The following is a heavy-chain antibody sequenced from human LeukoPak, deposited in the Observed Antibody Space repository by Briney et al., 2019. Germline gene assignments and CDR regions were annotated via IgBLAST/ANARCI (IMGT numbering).Heavy chain of an antibody. D-gene: IGHD5-12*01. CDR3: ARTRYSGYLADAFDI. J-gene: IGHJ3*02. V-gene: IGHV4-59*01. CDR2: IYYSGST. Sequence: SETLSPTCTVSGGSISSYYWSWIRQPPGKGLEWIGYIYYSGSTNYNPSLKSRVTISVDTSKNQFSLKLSSVTAADTAVYYCARTRYSGYLADAFDIWGQGTMVTVSS. CDR1: GGSISSYY.